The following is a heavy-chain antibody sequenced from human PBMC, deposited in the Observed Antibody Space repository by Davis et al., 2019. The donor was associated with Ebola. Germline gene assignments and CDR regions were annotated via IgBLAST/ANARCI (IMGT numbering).Heavy chain of an antibody. J-gene: IGHJ4*02. Sequence: ASVKVSCKGSGYSFTSYWIGWVRQAPGQGLEWMGWISAYNGNTNYAQKLQGRVTMTTDTSTSTAYMELRSLRSDDTAVYYCASTTGYSSGWPFDYWGQGTLVTVSS. CDR3: ASTTGYSSGWPFDY. V-gene: IGHV1-18*04. CDR2: ISAYNGNT. CDR1: GYSFTSYW. D-gene: IGHD6-19*01.